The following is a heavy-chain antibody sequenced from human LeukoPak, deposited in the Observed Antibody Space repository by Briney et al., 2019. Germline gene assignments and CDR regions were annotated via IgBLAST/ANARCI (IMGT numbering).Heavy chain of an antibody. CDR3: AHRLPAGGTLRYFDWTDDYFDY. V-gene: IGHV2-5*01. J-gene: IGHJ4*02. CDR1: GFSLSTSGVG. Sequence: SGPTLVNPTQTLTLTCTFSGFSLSTSGVGVGWIRQPPGKALEWLALIYWNDDKRYSPSLKSRLTITKDTSKNQVVLTMTNMDPVDTATYYCAHRLPAGGTLRYFDWTDDYFDYWGQGTLVTVSS. D-gene: IGHD3-9*01. CDR2: IYWNDDK.